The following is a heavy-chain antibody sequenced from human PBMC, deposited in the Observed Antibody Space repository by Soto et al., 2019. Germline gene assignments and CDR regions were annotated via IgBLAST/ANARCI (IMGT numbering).Heavy chain of an antibody. CDR1: GYTFTGYY. J-gene: IGHJ6*02. D-gene: IGHD3-10*01. Sequence: ASVKVSCKASGYTFTGYYMHWVRQAPGQGLEWMGWINPNSGGTNYAQKFQGWVTMTRDTSISTAYMELSRLRSDDTAVYYCARARLGAPKSSRNLNYGYGSLLNGMDVWGQGTTVTVSS. V-gene: IGHV1-2*04. CDR2: INPNSGGT. CDR3: ARARLGAPKSSRNLNYGYGSLLNGMDV.